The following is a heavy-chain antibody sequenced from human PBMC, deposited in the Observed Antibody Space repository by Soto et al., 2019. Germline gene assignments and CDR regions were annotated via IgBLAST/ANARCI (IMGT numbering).Heavy chain of an antibody. V-gene: IGHV3-23*01. Sequence: GGSLRLSCAASGFTFSSYAMSWVRQAPGKGLEWVSAISGSGGSTYYADSVKGRFTISRDNSKNTLYLQMNSLRAEDTAVYYCAKGPMIVVVITSYYGMDVWGQGTTVTVSS. CDR3: AKGPMIVVVITSYYGMDV. CDR2: ISGSGGST. CDR1: GFTFSSYA. D-gene: IGHD3-22*01. J-gene: IGHJ6*02.